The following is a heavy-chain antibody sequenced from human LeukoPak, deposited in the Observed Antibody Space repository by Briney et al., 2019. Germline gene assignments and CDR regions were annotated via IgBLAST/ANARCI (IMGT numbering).Heavy chain of an antibody. CDR2: IYSGGST. Sequence: GGSLRLSCAVSGITVTSDYMSWVRQAPGEGLEWVSVIYSGGSTYYANSVKGRFSISRDNSKNTLYLQMNSLRPEDTAIYYCARGGGAYCGTDCYRNFDYWGQGTLVTVSS. J-gene: IGHJ4*02. D-gene: IGHD2-21*02. CDR1: GITVTSDY. V-gene: IGHV3-66*02. CDR3: ARGGGAYCGTDCYRNFDY.